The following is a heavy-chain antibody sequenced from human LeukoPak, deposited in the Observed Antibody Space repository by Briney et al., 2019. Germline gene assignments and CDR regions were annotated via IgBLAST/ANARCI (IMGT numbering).Heavy chain of an antibody. V-gene: IGHV3-21*01. J-gene: IGHJ4*02. CDR2: ISSSSSYI. Sequence: GGSLRLSCAASGFTFSSYSMNWVRQAPGKGLEWVSSISSSSSYIYYADSVKGRFTISRDNAKNSLYLQMNSLRAEDTAVYYCAGDLRGYSYPSLFDYWGQGTLVTVSS. CDR1: GFTFSSYS. D-gene: IGHD5-18*01. CDR3: AGDLRGYSYPSLFDY.